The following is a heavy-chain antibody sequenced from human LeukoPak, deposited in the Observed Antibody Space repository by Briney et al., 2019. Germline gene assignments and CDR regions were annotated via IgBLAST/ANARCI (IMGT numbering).Heavy chain of an antibody. CDR1: GGSFSGYY. D-gene: IGHD3-22*01. V-gene: IGHV4-34*01. Sequence: PSETLSLTCAVYGGSFSGYYWSWIRQPPGKGLEWIGEINHSGSTNYNPSLKSRVTISVDTSKNQFSLKLSSVTAADTAVYYCARAGHYYDSSGSTTLDYWGQGTLVTVSS. CDR2: INHSGST. J-gene: IGHJ4*02. CDR3: ARAGHYYDSSGSTTLDY.